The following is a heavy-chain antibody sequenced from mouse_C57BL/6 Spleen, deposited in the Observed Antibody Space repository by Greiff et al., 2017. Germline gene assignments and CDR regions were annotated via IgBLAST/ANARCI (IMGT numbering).Heavy chain of an antibody. CDR1: GFTFSSYA. V-gene: IGHV5-9-1*02. CDR2: ISSGGDYI. D-gene: IGHD1-1*01. J-gene: IGHJ1*03. Sequence: DVKLVESGEGLVKPGGSLKLSCAASGFTFSSYAMSWVRQTPEKRLEWVAYISSGGDYIYYADTVKGRFTISRDNARNTLYLQMSSLKSEDTARYYGKRDGAYYDGPGRDFDVWGTGTTVTVSS. CDR3: KRDGAYYDGPGRDFDV.